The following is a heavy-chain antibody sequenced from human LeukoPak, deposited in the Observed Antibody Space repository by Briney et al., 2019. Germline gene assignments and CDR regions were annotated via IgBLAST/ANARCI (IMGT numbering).Heavy chain of an antibody. V-gene: IGHV1-2*02. Sequence: ASVKVSCKASGYTLTGYYMHWVRQAPGQGLEWMGWINPNSGGTNYAQKFQGRVTMTRDTSISTAYMELSRLRSDDTAVYYCARWYYYGSGGYYYYGMDVWGQGTTVTVSS. J-gene: IGHJ6*02. CDR1: GYTLTGYY. CDR2: INPNSGGT. CDR3: ARWYYYGSGGYYYYGMDV. D-gene: IGHD3-10*01.